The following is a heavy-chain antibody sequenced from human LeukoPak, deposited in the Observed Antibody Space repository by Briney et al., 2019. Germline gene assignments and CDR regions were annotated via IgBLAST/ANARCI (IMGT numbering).Heavy chain of an antibody. CDR3: ARRSSCSGGSCSLGLDY. D-gene: IGHD2-15*01. Sequence: SETLSLTCTVSAGSISSSSYYWGWIRQPPGKGLEWIGSIYYSGSTYYNPSLKSRVTISVDTSKNQSSLKLSSVTAADTAVYYCARRSSCSGGSCSLGLDYWGQGTLVTVSS. CDR1: AGSISSSSYY. CDR2: IYYSGST. V-gene: IGHV4-39*01. J-gene: IGHJ4*02.